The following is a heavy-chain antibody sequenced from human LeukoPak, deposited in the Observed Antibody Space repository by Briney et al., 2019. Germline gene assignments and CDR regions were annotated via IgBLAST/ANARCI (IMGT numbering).Heavy chain of an antibody. CDR3: AKGAGAGKVDWFDP. J-gene: IGHJ5*02. D-gene: IGHD6-13*01. V-gene: IGHV3-23*01. CDR1: GFDISSKY. CDR2: ITGGGTSV. Sequence: GGSLRLSCAASGFDISSKYMSWVRQAPGKAPEWISSITGGGTSVFYADSVKGRFAFSRDNSRNTLYLQMDSLRAEDTAVYYCAKGAGAGKVDWFDPWGQGTQVTVSS.